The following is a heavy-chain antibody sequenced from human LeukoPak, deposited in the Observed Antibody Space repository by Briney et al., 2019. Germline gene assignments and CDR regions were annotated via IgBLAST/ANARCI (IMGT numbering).Heavy chain of an antibody. CDR2: ISAYNGNT. V-gene: IGHV1-18*01. CDR3: ARDGDYDSSGYTPDYGMDV. CDR1: GYTFTSYG. J-gene: IGHJ6*02. Sequence: ASVKVSCKASGYTFTSYGISWVRQAPGQGLEWMGWISAYNGNTNYAQKLQGRVTMTTDTSTSTAYMELRSLRSDDTAVYYCARDGDYDSSGYTPDYGMDVWGQGTTVTVSS. D-gene: IGHD3-22*01.